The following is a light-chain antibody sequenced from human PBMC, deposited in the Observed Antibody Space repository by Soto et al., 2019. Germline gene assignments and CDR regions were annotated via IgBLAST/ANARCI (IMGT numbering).Light chain of an antibody. J-gene: IGKJ4*01. V-gene: IGKV3-20*01. Sequence: ISLTQSPGTLSLSPGERATLSCRASQRVISSYLAWFQQRPGRAPRLLIYGASKRATDIPDRFTGSGSGTDFALTISSLQPEDFATYYCQQANSFPLTFGGGTKVDIK. CDR3: QQANSFPLT. CDR1: QRVISSY. CDR2: GAS.